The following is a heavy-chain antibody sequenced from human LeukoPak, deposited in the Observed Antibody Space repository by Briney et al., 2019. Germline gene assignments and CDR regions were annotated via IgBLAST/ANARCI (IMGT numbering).Heavy chain of an antibody. D-gene: IGHD3-22*01. CDR2: IVVGSDNT. CDR3: AADIDYYDGSGYYKNFDY. V-gene: IGHV1-58*01. J-gene: IGHJ4*02. CDR1: GFTFTNSA. Sequence: GASVKVSCKASGFTFTNSAVQWVRQARGQRLEWIGWIVVGSDNTDYAQKFQERVTITRDMSTTTAYMELSSLRSEDTAVYYCAADIDYYDGSGYYKNFDYWGQGTLVTVSS.